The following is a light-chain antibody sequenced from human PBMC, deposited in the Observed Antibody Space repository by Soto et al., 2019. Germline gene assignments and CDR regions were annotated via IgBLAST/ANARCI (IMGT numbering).Light chain of an antibody. V-gene: IGLV1-44*01. CDR3: AVWDDSLNGYV. CDR2: RNN. J-gene: IGLJ1*01. Sequence: QSVLTQPPSASGTPGQRVTISCSGSSSDIGRNTVNWYQQLPETAPKLLIYRNNQRPSGVPDRFSGSKSGTSASLAISGLQSEDEADYYCAVWDDSLNGYVFGTGTKATVL. CDR1: SSDIGRNT.